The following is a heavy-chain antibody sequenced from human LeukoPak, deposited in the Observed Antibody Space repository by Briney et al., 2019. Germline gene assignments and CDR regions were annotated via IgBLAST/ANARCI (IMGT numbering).Heavy chain of an antibody. V-gene: IGHV3-30*04. D-gene: IGHD6-19*01. CDR3: VRDLSRGWFPFDY. Sequence: GGSLRLSCAASGFTFSSYAMHWVRQAPGKGLEWVAVISYDGSNKYYADSVKGRFTISRDNSKNTLYLQMNSLRAEDTAVYYCVRDLSRGWFPFDYWGQGTLVTVSS. J-gene: IGHJ4*02. CDR2: ISYDGSNK. CDR1: GFTFSSYA.